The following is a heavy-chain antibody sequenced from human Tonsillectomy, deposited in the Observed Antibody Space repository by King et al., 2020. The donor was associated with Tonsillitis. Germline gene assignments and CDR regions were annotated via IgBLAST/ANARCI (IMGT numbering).Heavy chain of an antibody. J-gene: IGHJ4*02. V-gene: IGHV3-30-3*01. CDR1: GFTFSSYA. D-gene: IGHD3-10*01. CDR2: ISYDGSNK. Sequence: GQLVQSGGGVVQPGRSLRLSCAASGFTFSSYAMHWVRQAPGKGLEWVAVISYDGSNKYYADSVKGRFTISRDNSKNTLYLQMNSLRAEDTAVYYCASEYLHLWFGESPGYFDYWGQGTLVTVSS. CDR3: ASEYLHLWFGESPGYFDY.